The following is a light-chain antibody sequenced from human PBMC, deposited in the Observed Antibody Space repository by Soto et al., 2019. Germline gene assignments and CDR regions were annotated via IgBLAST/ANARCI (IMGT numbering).Light chain of an antibody. Sequence: EIVLTQSPGTLSLSPGERATLSCRASQSVSSSYLAWYQQKPDQAPRLLIYGASSRATGIPDRFSGSGSGTDFTLTISRLEPEDFAVYYWQQYGSSPGTFGQGTKVEIK. CDR2: GAS. CDR1: QSVSSSY. J-gene: IGKJ1*01. V-gene: IGKV3-20*01. CDR3: QQYGSSPGT.